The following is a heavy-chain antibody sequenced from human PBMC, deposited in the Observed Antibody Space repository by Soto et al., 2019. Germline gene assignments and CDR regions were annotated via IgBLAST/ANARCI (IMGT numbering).Heavy chain of an antibody. CDR1: GGSFSGYY. CDR2: INHSGST. J-gene: IGHJ4*02. Sequence: SETLSLTCAVYGGSFSGYYWSWIRQPPGKGLEWIGEINHSGSTNYNPSLKSRVTISVDTSKNQFSLKLSSVTAADTAVYYCARRIVTNFDYWGQGTLVTVSS. CDR3: ARRIVTNFDY. V-gene: IGHV4-34*01. D-gene: IGHD4-4*01.